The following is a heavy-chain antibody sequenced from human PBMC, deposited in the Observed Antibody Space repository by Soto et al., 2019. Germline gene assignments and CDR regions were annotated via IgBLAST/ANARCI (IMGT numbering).Heavy chain of an antibody. Sequence: GGSLRLSCAASGFTFSSYGMHWVRQAPGKGLEWVAVIWYDGSNKYYADSVKGRFTISRDNSKNTLYLQMNSLRAEDTAVYYCARDSSTPGQSRGSGNQGYYYYGMDVWGQGTTVTVSS. J-gene: IGHJ6*02. CDR2: IWYDGSNK. V-gene: IGHV3-33*01. D-gene: IGHD3-10*01. CDR3: ARDSSTPGQSRGSGNQGYYYYGMDV. CDR1: GFTFSSYG.